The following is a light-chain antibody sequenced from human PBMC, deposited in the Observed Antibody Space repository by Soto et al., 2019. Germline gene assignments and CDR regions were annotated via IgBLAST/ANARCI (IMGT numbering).Light chain of an antibody. CDR2: AAS. CDR1: QSVSRNY. V-gene: IGKV3-20*01. J-gene: IGKJ3*01. Sequence: IMLTQSPGTLSLSPGERATLSCRARQSVSRNYLAWYQQKPGQAPRLLIYAASSRATGVPDRFSGSGSGTDFTLTISRLESEDFAVYYCQQYVTSPPFTFGPGTKVDIK. CDR3: QQYVTSPPFT.